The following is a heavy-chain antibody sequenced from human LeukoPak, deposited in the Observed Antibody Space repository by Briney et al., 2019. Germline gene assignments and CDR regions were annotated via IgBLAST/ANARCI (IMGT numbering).Heavy chain of an antibody. CDR1: GGSLSGYY. V-gene: IGHV4-59*01. CDR2: IYYTGST. J-gene: IGHJ4*02. D-gene: IGHD4-11*01. Sequence: SETLSLTCTVSGGSLSGYYWSWIRQPPGKTLEWIGYIYYTGSTNYNPSLKSRLTISVDTSKNQFSLKLSPVTAADPAIYYCARVRGNYFPDYWGQGTLVTVSS. CDR3: ARVRGNYFPDY.